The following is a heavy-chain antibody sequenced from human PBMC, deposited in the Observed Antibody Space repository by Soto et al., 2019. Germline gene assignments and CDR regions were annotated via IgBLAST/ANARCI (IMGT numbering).Heavy chain of an antibody. Sequence: QITLNESGPTQVKPRQTLTLTCTFSGFSLTTSGVGVGWIRQSPGKAPERLALIYWDDDKRYSPSLKSRLTITKDTSKNPVVLTMADLEPADTATYYCAHRVLRTVFGLVTTTAIYFDFWGQGTPVAVSS. CDR1: GFSLTTSGVG. CDR2: IYWDDDK. V-gene: IGHV2-5*02. D-gene: IGHD3-3*01. CDR3: AHRVLRTVFGLVTTTAIYFDF. J-gene: IGHJ4*02.